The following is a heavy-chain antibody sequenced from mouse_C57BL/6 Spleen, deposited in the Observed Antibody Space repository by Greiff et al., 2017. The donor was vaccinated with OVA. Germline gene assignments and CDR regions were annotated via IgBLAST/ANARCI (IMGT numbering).Heavy chain of an antibody. D-gene: IGHD1-1*01. J-gene: IGHJ2*01. V-gene: IGHV7-3*01. CDR1: GFTFTDYY. CDR3: ASLHYYGSSYHYFDY. Sequence: DVKLVESGGGLVQPGGSLSLSCAASGFTFTDYYMSWVRQPPGKALEWLGFIRNKANGYTTEYSASVKGRFTISRDNSQSILYLQMNALRAEDSATYYCASLHYYGSSYHYFDYWGQGTTLTVSS. CDR2: IRNKANGYTT.